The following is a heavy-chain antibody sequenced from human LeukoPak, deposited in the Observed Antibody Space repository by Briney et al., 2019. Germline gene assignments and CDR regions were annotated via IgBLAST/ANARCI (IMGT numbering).Heavy chain of an antibody. CDR1: GFTFSNYV. Sequence: SGGSLRLSCAASGFTFSNYVMSWVRQAPGKGLEWVSAIVASGGTTYYADSVKGRFTISRDNSKNTLYLQMNSLRAEDTAVYYCTKAASIAAAAYKSDYYYYGMDVWGQGTTVTVSS. CDR2: IVASGGTT. V-gene: IGHV3-23*01. D-gene: IGHD6-13*01. J-gene: IGHJ6*02. CDR3: TKAASIAAAAYKSDYYYYGMDV.